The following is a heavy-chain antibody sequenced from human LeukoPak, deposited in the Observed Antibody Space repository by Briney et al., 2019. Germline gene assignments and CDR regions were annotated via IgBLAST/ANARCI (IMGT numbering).Heavy chain of an antibody. CDR3: AKDAERITMIPTALGY. D-gene: IGHD3-22*01. Sequence: GGSLRLSCAASGFTFDDYAMHWVRQAPGKGLEWVSGISWHSGSIGYADSVKGRFTISRDNAKNSLYLQMNSLRAEDTALYYCAKDAERITMIPTALGYWGQGTLVTVSS. V-gene: IGHV3-9*01. CDR1: GFTFDDYA. CDR2: ISWHSGSI. J-gene: IGHJ4*02.